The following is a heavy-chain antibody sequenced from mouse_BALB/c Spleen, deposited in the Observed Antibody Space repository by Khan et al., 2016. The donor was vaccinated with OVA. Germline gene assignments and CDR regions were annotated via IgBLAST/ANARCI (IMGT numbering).Heavy chain of an antibody. V-gene: IGHV5-9-3*01. CDR3: ARPPITTVVATSYWFFDV. Sequence: EVELVESGGGLVKSGGSLKLSCVASGFTFSTYAMSWVRQTPEKRLEWVATISTGDTYTYYPDSVKGRFTISRDNAKNTLYLQMSSLRSEDTAMYYCARPPITTVVATSYWFFDVWGAGTTVTVST. CDR2: ISTGDTYT. CDR1: GFTFSTYA. D-gene: IGHD1-1*01. J-gene: IGHJ1*01.